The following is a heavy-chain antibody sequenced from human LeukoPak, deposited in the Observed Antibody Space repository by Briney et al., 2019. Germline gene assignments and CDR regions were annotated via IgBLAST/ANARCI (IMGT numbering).Heavy chain of an antibody. CDR1: GFTFSSYG. CDR2: IRNDGSNK. D-gene: IGHD4-23*01. CDR3: AKDYSTVDTTGDY. J-gene: IGHJ4*02. V-gene: IGHV3-30*02. Sequence: GGSLRLSCAASGFTFSSYGMHWVRQAPGKGLEWVAFIRNDGSNKYYADSVKGRFTISRDNSKNTLYVQMNSLRAEDTAVYYSAKDYSTVDTTGDYWGQGTLVTVSS.